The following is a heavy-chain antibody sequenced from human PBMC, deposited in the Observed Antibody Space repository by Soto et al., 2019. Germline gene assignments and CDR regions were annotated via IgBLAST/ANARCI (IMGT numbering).Heavy chain of an antibody. CDR3: AHREGQGQWLLRRQVDWFDP. J-gene: IGHJ5*02. CDR2: IYWNDDK. V-gene: IGHV2-5*01. CDR1: GFALSTSGGG. Sequence: QITLKESGPTLVKPTQTLTLTCTFSGFALSTSGGGVGRIRQPPGKALEWLALIYWNDDKRYSPSLRSRLTITKVTSKNQVVLTMTNMEPVDTATYYCAHREGQGQWLLRRQVDWFDPWGQGTLVTVSS. D-gene: IGHD6-19*01.